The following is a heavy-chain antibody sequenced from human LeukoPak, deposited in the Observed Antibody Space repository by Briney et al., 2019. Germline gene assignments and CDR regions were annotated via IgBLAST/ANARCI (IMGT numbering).Heavy chain of an antibody. CDR3: ARDLRGTTGTTTYYYYGMDV. CDR2: IYSGVST. V-gene: IGHV3-66*01. CDR1: GFTVSSNY. J-gene: IGHJ6*02. D-gene: IGHD1-1*01. Sequence: PGGSLRLSCAASGFTVSSNYMSWVRQAPGKGLEWVSVIYSGVSTYYADYVKGRFTISRDNSKNTLYLQMNSLRAEDTAVYYCARDLRGTTGTTTYYYYGMDVWGQGTTVTVSS.